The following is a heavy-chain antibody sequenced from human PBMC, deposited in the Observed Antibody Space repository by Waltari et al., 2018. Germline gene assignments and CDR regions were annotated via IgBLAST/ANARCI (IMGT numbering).Heavy chain of an antibody. Sequence: QVQLVESVGGVVQPGGSLRLSCAASGFTFSSYGLHWVRPAPGKGLEWVACIRYDGRNKYYSDAVKGRFTISRDNSKNTLYLQMNSLRAEDTAVYYCAKDPLGLTISRAWGQGTLVTVSS. J-gene: IGHJ5*02. V-gene: IGHV3-30*02. CDR1: GFTFSSYG. D-gene: IGHD3-3*01. CDR2: IRYDGRNK. CDR3: AKDPLGLTISRA.